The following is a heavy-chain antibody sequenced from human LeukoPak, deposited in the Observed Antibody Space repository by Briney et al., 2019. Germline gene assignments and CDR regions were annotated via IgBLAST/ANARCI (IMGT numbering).Heavy chain of an antibody. D-gene: IGHD2-8*01. CDR1: GYTFTNYY. CDR2: INPSGSST. Sequence: ASGKASCKASGYTFTNYYIDWVRQAPGQGLEWMGIINPSGSSTSYAQKFQGRVTMTRDTSTSTVYMELSSLRSEDTAVYYCAGGTTNTKGAFDMWGQGTMVTVSS. J-gene: IGHJ3*02. V-gene: IGHV1-46*01. CDR3: AGGTTNTKGAFDM.